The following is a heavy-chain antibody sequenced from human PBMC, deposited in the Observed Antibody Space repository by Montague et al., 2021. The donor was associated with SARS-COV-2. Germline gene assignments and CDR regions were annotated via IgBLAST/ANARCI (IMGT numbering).Heavy chain of an antibody. CDR2: IFHSGNT. J-gene: IGHJ4*02. V-gene: IGHV4-59*01. Sequence: SETLSLTCTVSGGSLSGKHWSWIRQPPGKGLEWIGYIFHSGNTIYNPSLKSRVTISVDTSKNQFSLRLTSVTAADTAVYYCARLNWDNDSVFDSWGQGAVVAVSS. CDR3: ARLNWDNDSVFDS. D-gene: IGHD1/OR15-1a*01. CDR1: GGSLSGKH.